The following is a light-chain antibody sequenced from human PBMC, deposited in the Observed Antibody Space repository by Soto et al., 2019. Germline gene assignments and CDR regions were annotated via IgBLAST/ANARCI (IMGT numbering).Light chain of an antibody. CDR3: TSYAGGNNV. Sequence: QSVLTQPPSASGSPGQSVTISCTGTSSDVGGYNYVSWYQQHPGKVPKLMVYEVNKRPSGVPDRFSGSKSGNTASLTVSGLQAADVADFYCTSYAGGNNVFGTGTKLTVL. J-gene: IGLJ1*01. CDR1: SSDVGGYNY. V-gene: IGLV2-8*01. CDR2: EVN.